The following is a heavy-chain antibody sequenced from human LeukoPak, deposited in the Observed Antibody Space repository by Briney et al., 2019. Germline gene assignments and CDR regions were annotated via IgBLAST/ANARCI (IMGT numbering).Heavy chain of an antibody. CDR3: ARVSYQLSAFDI. J-gene: IGHJ3*02. CDR2: TSAYNGNT. Sequence: ASVKVSCKASDYTFTSYGISWVRQAPGQGLEWMGWTSAYNGNTNYAQKLQGRVTMTTDTSTSTAYMELRSLRSDDTAVYYCARVSYQLSAFDIWGQGTMVTVSS. CDR1: DYTFTSYG. D-gene: IGHD2-2*01. V-gene: IGHV1-18*01.